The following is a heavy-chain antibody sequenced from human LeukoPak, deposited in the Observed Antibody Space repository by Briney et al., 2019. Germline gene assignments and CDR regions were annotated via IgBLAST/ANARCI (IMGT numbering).Heavy chain of an antibody. D-gene: IGHD5-12*01. V-gene: IGHV3-7*01. CDR1: GFTFSVHW. CDR2: IKQDGSEE. Sequence: GGSLRLSCAASGFTFSVHWMSWVRQAPGKGLEWVANIKQDGSEENYVDSVKGRFTISRDNAKNSLYLQMNSLRAEDTAVYYCARSGYDSDYLDYWGQGTLVTVSS. J-gene: IGHJ4*02. CDR3: ARSGYDSDYLDY.